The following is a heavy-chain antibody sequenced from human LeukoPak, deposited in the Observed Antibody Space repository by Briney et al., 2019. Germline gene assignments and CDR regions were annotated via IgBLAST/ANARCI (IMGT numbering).Heavy chain of an antibody. D-gene: IGHD5-12*01. CDR2: IGYDGSNK. CDR1: GFTFSSYG. V-gene: IGHV3-33*01. CDR3: TIYSPFDY. Sequence: GGSLRLSCAASGFTFSSYGMHWVRQAPGEGLEWVPVIGYDGSNKYYADSVKGRFTISRDNSKNTLYLQMDSLRAEDTAVYYCTIYSPFDYWGQGTLVTVSS. J-gene: IGHJ4*02.